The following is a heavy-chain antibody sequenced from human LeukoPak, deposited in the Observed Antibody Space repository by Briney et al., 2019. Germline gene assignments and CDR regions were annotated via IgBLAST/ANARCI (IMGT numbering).Heavy chain of an antibody. J-gene: IGHJ5*02. D-gene: IGHD2-15*01. V-gene: IGHV1-18*01. CDR1: GYTFTSYG. CDR2: ISAYNGNT. Sequence: ASVKVSCKASGYTFTSYGISWVRQAPGQGLEWMGWISAYNGNTNYAQKLQSRVTMTTDTSTSTAYMELRSLRSDDTAVYYCARGIGDPYCSGGSCYSGGWFDPWGQGTLVTVSS. CDR3: ARGIGDPYCSGGSCYSGGWFDP.